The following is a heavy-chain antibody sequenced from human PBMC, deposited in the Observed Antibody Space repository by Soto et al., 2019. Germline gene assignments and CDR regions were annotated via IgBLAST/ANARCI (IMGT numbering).Heavy chain of an antibody. D-gene: IGHD3-16*01. CDR2: ISPYTGDT. CDR1: GYIFVNYG. J-gene: IGHJ6*02. CDR3: AMVDNYVTPTPQDV. Sequence: QVQLVQPGVEMKKPGASVRVSCKASGYIFVNYGIAWVRQAPGQGLKGMGWISPYTGDTHSASKVQGRLTMTTDTSTSTAYMGLGSLTSDDTAVYYCAMVDNYVTPTPQDVWGQGTTVTVSS. V-gene: IGHV1-18*01.